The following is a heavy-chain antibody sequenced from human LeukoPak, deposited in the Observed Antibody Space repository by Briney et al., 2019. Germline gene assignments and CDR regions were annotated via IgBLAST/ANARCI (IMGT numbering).Heavy chain of an antibody. CDR3: AGERGAVTGQYFDY. V-gene: IGHV3-11*01. CDR1: GYTFSGYY. Sequence: GGSLRLSCAASGYTFSGYYISWVRQAPGKGLEWVSYINSSGTSTNYADSVKGRFTISRDNAKNPLYMQMSSLRAENTAVYYCAGERGAVTGQYFDYWGQGTLVTVSS. D-gene: IGHD3-10*01. CDR2: INSSGTST. J-gene: IGHJ4*02.